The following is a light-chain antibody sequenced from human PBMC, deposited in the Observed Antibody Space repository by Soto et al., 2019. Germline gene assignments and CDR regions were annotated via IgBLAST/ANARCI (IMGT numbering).Light chain of an antibody. Sequence: QSALTQPASVSGSPGQSITISCTGSSSDVGGFNYVSWYQQHPGNAPKLLIYEVSNRPSGVPDRFSGSKSGNTASLTVSGLQAEDEADYYCCSYAGSRIFGTGTKLTVL. V-gene: IGLV2-14*03. CDR1: SSDVGGFNY. J-gene: IGLJ1*01. CDR3: CSYAGSRI. CDR2: EVS.